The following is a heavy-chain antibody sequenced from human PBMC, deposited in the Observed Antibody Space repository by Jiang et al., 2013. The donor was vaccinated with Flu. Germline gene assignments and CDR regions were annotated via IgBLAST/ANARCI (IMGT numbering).Heavy chain of an antibody. V-gene: IGHV1-18*01. CDR1: GYTFTSYG. J-gene: IGHJ4*02. D-gene: IGHD1-26*01. Sequence: KPGASVKVSCKASGYTFTSYGISWVRQAPGQGLEWMGWISAYNGNTNYAQKLQGRVTMTTDTSTSTAYMELRSLRSDDTAVYYCARVKKNIVGAIHPDYWGQGTLVTVSS. CDR3: ARVKKNIVGAIHPDY. CDR2: ISAYNGNT.